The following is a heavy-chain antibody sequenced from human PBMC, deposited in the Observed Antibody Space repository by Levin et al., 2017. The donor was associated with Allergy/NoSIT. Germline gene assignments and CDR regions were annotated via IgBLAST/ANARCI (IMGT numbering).Heavy chain of an antibody. CDR2: IYTSGST. Sequence: SETLSLTCTVSGGSISSGSYYWSWIRQPAGKGLEWIGRIYTSGSTSYNPSLKSRVTISVDTSKNLFSLKLSSVTAADTAVYYCARGEYNYGFHSWFDPWGQGTLVTVSS. J-gene: IGHJ5*02. D-gene: IGHD5-18*01. V-gene: IGHV4-61*02. CDR1: GGSISSGSYY. CDR3: ARGEYNYGFHSWFDP.